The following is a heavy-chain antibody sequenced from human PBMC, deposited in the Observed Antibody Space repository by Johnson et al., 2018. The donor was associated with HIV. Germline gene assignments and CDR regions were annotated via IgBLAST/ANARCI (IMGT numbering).Heavy chain of an antibody. J-gene: IGHJ3*02. Sequence: VQLVESGGGLVQPGGSLRLSCAASGFIVSSNYMSWVRQAPGKGLEWVSVIYSGGSTYYADSVKGRFTISRDNSKNTLYLQMNSLRAEDTAVYYCAREADIVVVGGYAFDIWGQGTMVTVSS. CDR3: AREADIVVVGGYAFDI. CDR2: IYSGGST. V-gene: IGHV3-66*01. D-gene: IGHD2-15*01. CDR1: GFIVSSNY.